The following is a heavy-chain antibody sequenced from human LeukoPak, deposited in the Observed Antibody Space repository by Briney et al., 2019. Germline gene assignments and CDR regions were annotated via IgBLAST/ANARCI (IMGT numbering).Heavy chain of an antibody. Sequence: GGSLRLSCAASGFPFSSRWMSWVRQAPGKGLEWVGNIQPDGNKEYPVDSVKGRFTISRDNARNSLFLQMNSLRAEDTAVYYCAELGITMIGGVWGKGTTVTISS. V-gene: IGHV3-7*01. J-gene: IGHJ6*04. CDR3: AELGITMIGGV. CDR1: GFPFSSRW. CDR2: IQPDGNKE. D-gene: IGHD3-10*02.